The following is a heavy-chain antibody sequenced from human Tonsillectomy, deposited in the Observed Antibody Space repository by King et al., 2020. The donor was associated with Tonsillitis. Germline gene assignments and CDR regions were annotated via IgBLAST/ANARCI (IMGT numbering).Heavy chain of an antibody. CDR3: ARYYYDSSGYFSYYFDY. CDR1: GDSISGYY. CDR2: IYSSGST. D-gene: IGHD3-22*01. J-gene: IGHJ4*02. Sequence: VQLQESGPGLVKPSETLSLTCTVSGDSISGYYWSWIRQPAGKGLEWIGRIYSSGSTNYNPSLKSRVAMSVDTSKNQFSLKLSSVTAADTAVYFCARYYYDSSGYFSYYFDYWGQGALVTVSS. V-gene: IGHV4-4*07.